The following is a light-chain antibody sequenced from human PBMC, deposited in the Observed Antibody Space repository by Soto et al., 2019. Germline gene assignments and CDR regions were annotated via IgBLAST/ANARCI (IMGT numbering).Light chain of an antibody. Sequence: QSVLTQPPSASGTPGQRVTISCSGSNSNIGSNSVSWYQQLPGTAPKLLIYSNHQRPSEVPDRFSGSKSDTSASLAISGLRSEDEADYYCGAWDDGLFGYVFGTGTKGTVL. J-gene: IGLJ1*01. CDR2: SNH. V-gene: IGLV1-47*02. CDR3: GAWDDGLFGYV. CDR1: NSNIGSNS.